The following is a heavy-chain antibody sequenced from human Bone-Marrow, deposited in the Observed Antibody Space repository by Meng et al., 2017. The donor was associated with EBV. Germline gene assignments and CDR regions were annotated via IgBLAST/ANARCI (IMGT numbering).Heavy chain of an antibody. CDR2: FLPILGAA. J-gene: IGHJ5*02. V-gene: IGHV1-69*06. CDR3: ARDGIAVPGGSNWFDP. D-gene: IGHD6-19*01. Sequence: GQRVQFGAEVKKPGSSVKVSCKASGDIFTNLAFTWVRQVPGKGLEWMGGFLPILGAANYAQKFQGRLTITADKSTTTAFMELRSLRVDDTAVYFCARDGIAVPGGSNWFDPWGQGTLVTVSS. CDR1: GDIFTNLA.